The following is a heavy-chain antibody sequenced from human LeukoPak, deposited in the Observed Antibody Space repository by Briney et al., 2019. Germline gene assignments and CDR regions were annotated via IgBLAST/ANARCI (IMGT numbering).Heavy chain of an antibody. CDR1: GFTFSIYA. Sequence: GGSLRLSCAASGFTFSIYAMSWVRQAPGKGLEWVSAISGSGGSTYYADSVKGRFTISRDNSKNTLYLQMNSLRAEDTAVYYCAKGMRWLQHIPFDYWGQGTLVTVSS. D-gene: IGHD5-24*01. J-gene: IGHJ4*02. CDR2: ISGSGGST. CDR3: AKGMRWLQHIPFDY. V-gene: IGHV3-23*01.